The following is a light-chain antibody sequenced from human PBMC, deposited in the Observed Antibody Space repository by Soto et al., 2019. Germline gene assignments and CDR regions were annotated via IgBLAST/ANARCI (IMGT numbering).Light chain of an antibody. CDR2: RTS. V-gene: IGKV3-20*01. J-gene: IGKJ5*01. CDR1: QSVSSNY. Sequence: VLTQSPGTLSLSPGERGTLSCRASQSVSSNYLAWYQQKPGQAPRLLIYRTSTRPAAIPDRFSGSGSGTDFTLTISRLEHEDFAVYYCQQYGSSPITFGQGTRLEIK. CDR3: QQYGSSPIT.